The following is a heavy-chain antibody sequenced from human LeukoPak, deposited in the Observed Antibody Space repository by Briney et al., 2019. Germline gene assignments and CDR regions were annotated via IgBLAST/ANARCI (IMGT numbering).Heavy chain of an antibody. V-gene: IGHV3-21*01. Sequence: GGSLRLSCAAPGVTFSGYSVNWVRQAPGKGLEWVSAITATSRHIYYADSVKGRFTISRDNSKNTLYLQMNSLRAEDTAVYYCARDSTFYDFWSGYSRRSRSFDYWGQGTLVTVSS. CDR2: ITATSRHI. CDR3: ARDSTFYDFWSGYSRRSRSFDY. J-gene: IGHJ4*02. CDR1: GVTFSGYS. D-gene: IGHD3-3*01.